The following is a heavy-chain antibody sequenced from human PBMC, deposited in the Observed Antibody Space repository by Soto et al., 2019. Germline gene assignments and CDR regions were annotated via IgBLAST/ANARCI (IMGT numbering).Heavy chain of an antibody. D-gene: IGHD3-3*01. CDR2: INAGNGNT. CDR3: ARDRITIFGGVMPKYNWFDL. CDR1: GYTFTSYA. Sequence: ASVKVSCKASGYTFTSYAMHWVRQAPGQRLEWMGWINAGNGNTKYSHKFQGRVTITRDTSASTAYMGLSSLRSEATAVYYCARDRITIFGGVMPKYNWFDLWGQGTLVTVSS. V-gene: IGHV1-3*01. J-gene: IGHJ5*02.